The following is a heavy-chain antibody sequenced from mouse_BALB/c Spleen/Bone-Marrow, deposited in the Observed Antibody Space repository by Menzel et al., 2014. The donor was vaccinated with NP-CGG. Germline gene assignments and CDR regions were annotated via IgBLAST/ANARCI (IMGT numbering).Heavy chain of an antibody. D-gene: IGHD1-1*01. CDR2: INPYNGGT. J-gene: IGHJ1*01. CDR1: GYSFTGYT. V-gene: IGHV1S135*01. CDR3: ASYYGSSWYFDV. Sequence: EVKLMESGPELVKPGASMEISCKASGYSFTGYTMNWVKQSHGKNLEWIGLINPYNGGTSYNQKFKGKATLTADKSSRTAYMEFLSLTSEDSAVYYCASYYGSSWYFDVWGAGTTVTVSS.